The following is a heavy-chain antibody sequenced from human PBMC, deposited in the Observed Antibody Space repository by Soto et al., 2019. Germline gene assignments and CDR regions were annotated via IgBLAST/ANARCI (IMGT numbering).Heavy chain of an antibody. D-gene: IGHD2-21*02. CDR1: GYTFTSYY. CDR3: ARGGSMVVMTDGSDF. V-gene: IGHV1-46*01. J-gene: IGHJ4*02. Sequence: ASVNVSCKASGYTFTSYYMHWVRQAPGQGLECMGIINPSFGSTNYAQKFQGRVTMTRDTSTSTVYMELTSLRSQDTAMFYCARGGSMVVMTDGSDFWGEGTLVTSSA. CDR2: INPSFGST.